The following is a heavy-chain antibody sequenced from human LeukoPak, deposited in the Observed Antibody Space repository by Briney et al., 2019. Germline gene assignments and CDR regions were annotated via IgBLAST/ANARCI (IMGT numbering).Heavy chain of an antibody. CDR1: GFSFSIHD. Sequence: GGSLRLSCAASGFSFSIHDMTWVRQAPGKGLEWVSTISNSDNSTYYADSVKGRFTFSRDNSKNTLYLQMNSLRAEDTAVYYCAKRGGCSGGSCHAYYFDYWGQGTLVTVSS. V-gene: IGHV3-23*01. CDR2: ISNSDNST. CDR3: AKRGGCSGGSCHAYYFDY. D-gene: IGHD2-15*01. J-gene: IGHJ4*02.